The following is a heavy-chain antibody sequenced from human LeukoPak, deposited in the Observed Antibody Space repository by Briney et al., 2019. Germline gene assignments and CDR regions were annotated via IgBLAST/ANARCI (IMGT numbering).Heavy chain of an antibody. Sequence: PSETLSLTCAVSGGPISISNWWSWVRPPPGKGLEWIGEIYHSGSTNYNPSLKSRVTISVDKSKNQFSLKLSSVTAADTAVYYCASRLYDSARNFDYWGQGALVTVSS. CDR3: ASRLYDSARNFDY. J-gene: IGHJ4*02. CDR1: GGPISISNW. D-gene: IGHD3-22*01. V-gene: IGHV4-4*02. CDR2: IYHSGST.